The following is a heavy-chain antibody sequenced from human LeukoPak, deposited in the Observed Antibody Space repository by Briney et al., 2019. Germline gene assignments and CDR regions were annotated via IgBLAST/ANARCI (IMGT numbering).Heavy chain of an antibody. V-gene: IGHV1-24*01. Sequence: ASVKVSCKVSGYSLTLLSLHWVRQAPGKGLEWMGGFDREDVTMYAQTLRGRVTLTEDTSTDTAYMELSSLRSEDTAIYYCATGGLIKNTFMIRGVKPLDSWGQGTLVAVSS. CDR3: ATGGLIKNTFMIRGVKPLDS. CDR2: FDREDVT. D-gene: IGHD3-10*01. J-gene: IGHJ4*02. CDR1: GYSLTLLS.